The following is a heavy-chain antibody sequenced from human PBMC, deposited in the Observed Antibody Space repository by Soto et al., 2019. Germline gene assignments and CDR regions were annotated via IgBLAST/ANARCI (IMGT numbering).Heavy chain of an antibody. V-gene: IGHV3-21*06. CDR3: ARESEDLTSNFDY. Sequence: EVQLVESGGGLVKPGGSLRLSCAASGFTFTSYSMNWVRQAPGKGLEWVSSISSTTNYIYYGDSMKGRFTISRDYAKNSLYLEMNSLRAEDTAVYYCARESEDLTSNFDYWGQGTLVTVSS. CDR1: GFTFTSYS. J-gene: IGHJ4*02. CDR2: ISSTTNYI.